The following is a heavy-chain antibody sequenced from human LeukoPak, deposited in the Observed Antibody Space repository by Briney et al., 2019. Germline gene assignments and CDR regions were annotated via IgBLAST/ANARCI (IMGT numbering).Heavy chain of an antibody. V-gene: IGHV3-30*18. J-gene: IGHJ6*02. D-gene: IGHD5-18*01. CDR3: AKDPSGDSFGSYGLDV. CDR1: GFTFSSYD. Sequence: GGSLRLSCAASGFTFSSYDMHWVRQAPGKGLEWVAVISYDGSNKYYAASVKGRVTISRDNSKNTLYLQMNSRRPEDTAVYYCAKDPSGDSFGSYGLDVWGQGTTVTVSS. CDR2: ISYDGSNK.